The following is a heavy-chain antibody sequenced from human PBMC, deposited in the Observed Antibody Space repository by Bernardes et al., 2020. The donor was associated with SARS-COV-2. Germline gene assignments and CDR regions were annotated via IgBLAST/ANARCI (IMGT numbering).Heavy chain of an antibody. J-gene: IGHJ4*02. CDR2: INWNGGST. D-gene: IGHD3-16*02. V-gene: IGHV3-20*01. CDR3: ARLPDTFGGVIVPY. CDR1: GFTFDDYG. Sequence: GGSLRLSCAASGFTFDDYGMSWVRQAPGKGLEWVSGINWNGGSTGYADSVKGRFTISRDNAKNSLYLQMNSLRAEDTALYHCARLPDTFGGVIVPYWGQGTLVTVSS.